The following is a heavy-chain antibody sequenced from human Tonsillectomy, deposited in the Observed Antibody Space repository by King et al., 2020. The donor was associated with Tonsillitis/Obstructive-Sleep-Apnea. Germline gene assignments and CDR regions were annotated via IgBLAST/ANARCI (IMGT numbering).Heavy chain of an antibody. CDR1: GFTFSTYA. CDR2: ISGSNGGT. D-gene: IGHD6-19*01. Sequence: VQLVESGGGLVQPGGSLRLSCVASGFTFSTYAMTWGRQAPGKGPEWVSGISGSNGGTYYADSVKGRFTISRDNSKNTLYLQMNSLRAEDTALYYCAKDFAAVTGDPGSWGQGTLVTVSS. V-gene: IGHV3-23*04. CDR3: AKDFAAVTGDPGS. J-gene: IGHJ5*02.